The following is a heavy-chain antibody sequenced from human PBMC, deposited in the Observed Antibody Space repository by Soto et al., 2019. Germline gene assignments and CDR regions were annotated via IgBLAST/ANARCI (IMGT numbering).Heavy chain of an antibody. V-gene: IGHV1-2*02. CDR1: GYTFTGYY. D-gene: IGHD3-22*01. Sequence: QVQLVKSGAEVKKPGASVKVSCKASGYTFTGYYMHWVRQAPGQGLEWMGWINPNSGGTNYAQKFQGRVTMTRDTSISTAYMELSRLRSDDTAVYYCARGRRSGYDVSTADNWFDPWGQGTLVTVSS. CDR2: INPNSGGT. J-gene: IGHJ5*02. CDR3: ARGRRSGYDVSTADNWFDP.